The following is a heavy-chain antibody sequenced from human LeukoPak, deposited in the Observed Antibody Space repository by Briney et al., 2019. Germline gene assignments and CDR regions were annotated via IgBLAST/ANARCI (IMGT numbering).Heavy chain of an antibody. CDR2: INPSGGST. Sequence: ASVKVSCKASGYTFTSYYMHWVRQAPGQGLEWMGIINPSGGSTSYAQKFQGRVTMTRDMSTSTVYMELSSLRSEDTAVYYCARDREEMATITNNWFDPWGQGTLVTVSS. CDR1: GYTFTSYY. CDR3: ARDREEMATITNNWFDP. V-gene: IGHV1-46*01. J-gene: IGHJ5*02. D-gene: IGHD5-24*01.